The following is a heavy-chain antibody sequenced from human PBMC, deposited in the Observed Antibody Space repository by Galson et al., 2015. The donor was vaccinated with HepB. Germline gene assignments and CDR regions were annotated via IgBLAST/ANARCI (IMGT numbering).Heavy chain of an antibody. J-gene: IGHJ6*02. CDR2: ISAYNGNT. D-gene: IGHD3-10*01. CDR1: GYTFTSYG. V-gene: IGHV1-18*01. Sequence: SVKVSCKASGYTFTSYGISWVRQAPGQGLEWMGWISAYNGNTNYAQKLQGRVTMTTDTSTSTAYMELRSLRSDDTAVYYCARGEPMVRGVITRYYYYYGMDVWGQGTTVTVSS. CDR3: ARGEPMVRGVITRYYYYYGMDV.